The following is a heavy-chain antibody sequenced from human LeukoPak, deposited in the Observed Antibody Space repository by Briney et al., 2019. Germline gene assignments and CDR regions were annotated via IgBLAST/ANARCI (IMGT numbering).Heavy chain of an antibody. J-gene: IGHJ4*02. D-gene: IGHD6-13*01. V-gene: IGHV3-21*01. CDR3: ARVRIAAAGFDY. Sequence: GGSLRLSCAASGFTSSSYSMNWVRQAPGKGLEWVSSISSSNSYIYYADSVKGRFTISRDNAKNSLYLQMNSLRAEDTAVYYCARVRIAAAGFDYWGQGTLVTVSS. CDR1: GFTSSSYS. CDR2: ISSSNSYI.